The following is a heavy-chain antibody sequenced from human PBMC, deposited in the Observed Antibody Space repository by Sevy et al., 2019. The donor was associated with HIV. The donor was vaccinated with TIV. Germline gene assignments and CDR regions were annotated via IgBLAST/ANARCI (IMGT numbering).Heavy chain of an antibody. CDR1: GFTFSSYS. V-gene: IGHV3-21*01. J-gene: IGHJ4*02. D-gene: IGHD6-13*01. CDR2: ISSSSSYI. Sequence: GGSLSLSCAASGFTFSSYSMNWVRQAPGKGLEWVSSISSSSSYIYYADSVKGRFTISRDNAKNSLYLQMNSLRAEDTAVYYCAREGVVAADYWGQGTLVTVSS. CDR3: AREGVVAADY.